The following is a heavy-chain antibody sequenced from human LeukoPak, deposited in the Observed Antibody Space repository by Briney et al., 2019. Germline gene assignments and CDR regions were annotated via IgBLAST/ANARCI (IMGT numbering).Heavy chain of an antibody. Sequence: ASVKVSCKASGYTFTSYGLSWVRQAPGQGLEWMGWISAYNGNTNYAQKLQCRVTMTTDTSTSTAYMELRSLRSDDTAIYYCARASSGRSSWSDFDYWGQGTLVTVSS. CDR3: ARASSGRSSWSDFDY. CDR1: GYTFTSYG. V-gene: IGHV1-18*01. CDR2: ISAYNGNT. J-gene: IGHJ4*02. D-gene: IGHD6-13*01.